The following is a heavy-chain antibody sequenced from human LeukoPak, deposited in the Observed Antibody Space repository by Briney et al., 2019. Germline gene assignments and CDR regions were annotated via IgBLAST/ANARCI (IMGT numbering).Heavy chain of an antibody. D-gene: IGHD3-10*01. CDR2: VSSTGGDK. V-gene: IGHV3-11*01. J-gene: IGHJ4*02. CDR1: GVTFEDYY. CDR3: ARGENGSFDY. Sequence: GGSLRLSFRGSGVTFEDYYLSWIRQAPGKGLEWISYVSSTGGDKFYADPVKGRFTISRDNARNSVYMEMNDLMAEDTAFYYCARGENGSFDYLGQGTLVIVSS.